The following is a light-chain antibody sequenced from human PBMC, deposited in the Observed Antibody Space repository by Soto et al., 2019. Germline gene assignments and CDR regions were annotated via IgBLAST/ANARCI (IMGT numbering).Light chain of an antibody. Sequence: QSVLTQPPSASGTPGQSITISCSGSSSNIGSNNVNWYLHLPGTAPQLLIYSDNRRPSGVPDRFSGSKSGTSASLAISGLQSGDEADFYCAAWDNRLNGYVFGPGTKVTVL. CDR2: SDN. V-gene: IGLV1-44*01. J-gene: IGLJ1*01. CDR3: AAWDNRLNGYV. CDR1: SSNIGSNN.